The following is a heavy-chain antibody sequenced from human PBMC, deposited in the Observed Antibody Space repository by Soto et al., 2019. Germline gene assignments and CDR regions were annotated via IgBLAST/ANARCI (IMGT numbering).Heavy chain of an antibody. CDR2: ISSSSSTI. J-gene: IGHJ4*02. CDR3: AKNPGYNSGWYSIDY. CDR1: GFTFSIYS. D-gene: IGHD6-19*01. Sequence: GGSLRLSCAASGFTFSIYSMNWVRQAPGKGLEWVSYISSSSSTIYYADSVKGRFTISRDNAKNTLYLQMNSLRVEDTAMYYCAKNPGYNSGWYSIDYWGQGTLVTVSS. V-gene: IGHV3-48*04.